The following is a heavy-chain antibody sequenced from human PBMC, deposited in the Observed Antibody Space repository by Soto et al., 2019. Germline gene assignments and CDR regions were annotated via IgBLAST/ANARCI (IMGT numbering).Heavy chain of an antibody. V-gene: IGHV1-2*02. CDR1: GYTFTGYY. CDR2: INPNSGGT. Sequence: ASVKVSCKASGYTFTGYYMHWVRQAPGQGLEWMGWINPNSGGTNYAQKFQGRVTMTRDTSISTAYMEQSRLRSYDTAVYYCASFPNYDYFWGSAPGGDYWGQGXLVTVYS. J-gene: IGHJ4*02. D-gene: IGHD3-16*01. CDR3: ASFPNYDYFWGSAPGGDY.